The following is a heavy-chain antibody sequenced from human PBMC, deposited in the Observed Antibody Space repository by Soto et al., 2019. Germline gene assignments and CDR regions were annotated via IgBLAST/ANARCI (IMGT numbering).Heavy chain of an antibody. CDR3: VRSPRSVYDACDI. V-gene: IGHV4-59*08. J-gene: IGHJ3*02. CDR2: IYYSGST. Sequence: SETLSLTCTVSGGSISSYYWSWIRQPPGKGLEWIGYIYYSGSTNYNPSLKSRVTISVDSSKNQFSLKLDSVTAADTAVYYCVRSPRSVYDACDIWGQGTMVTVSS. CDR1: GGSISSYY.